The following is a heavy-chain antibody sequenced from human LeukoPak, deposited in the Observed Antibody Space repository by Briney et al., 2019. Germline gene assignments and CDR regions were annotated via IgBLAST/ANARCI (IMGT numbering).Heavy chain of an antibody. J-gene: IGHJ4*02. CDR1: GFTFRSYW. CDR3: VRDGDDFNFDY. V-gene: IGHV3-74*01. Sequence: GGSLRLSCAASGFTFRSYWMHWVRQAPGKGRVGVSRVKGDGGFTNYADSVYGRFAISRDNAKNTLYLHMHSLRAEDTAVYYCVRDGDDFNFDYWGQGSLVTVSS. CDR2: VKGDGGFT. D-gene: IGHD5-24*01.